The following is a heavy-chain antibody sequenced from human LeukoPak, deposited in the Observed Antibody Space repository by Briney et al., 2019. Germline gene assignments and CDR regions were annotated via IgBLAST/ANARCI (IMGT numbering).Heavy chain of an antibody. Sequence: SETLSLTCTVSGGSISSSSYYWGWIRQPPGKGLEWIGSIYYSGSTYYNPSLKSRVTISVDTSKNQFSLKLSSVTAADTAVYYCARSGMRWELLSFFDYWGQGTLVTVSS. D-gene: IGHD1-26*01. CDR3: ARSGMRWELLSFFDY. V-gene: IGHV4-39*07. J-gene: IGHJ4*02. CDR1: GGSISSSSYY. CDR2: IYYSGST.